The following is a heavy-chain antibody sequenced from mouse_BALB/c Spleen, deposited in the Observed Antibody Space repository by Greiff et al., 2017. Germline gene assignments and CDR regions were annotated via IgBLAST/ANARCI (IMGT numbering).Heavy chain of an antibody. J-gene: IGHJ1*01. CDR2: ISSGGGYT. V-gene: IGHV5-6*01. CDR1: GFTFSSYC. CDR3: ARQGDYGGYFDD. D-gene: IGHD2-4*01. Sequence: EVQLVESGGDLVKPGGSLKLSCAASGFTFSSYCMSWVRQTPDKRLEWVATISSGGGYTYYPDSVKGPFTISRDTAKNTRYLQMSSLTSEDTAMYYCARQGDYGGYFDDWGEGTTVTVSS.